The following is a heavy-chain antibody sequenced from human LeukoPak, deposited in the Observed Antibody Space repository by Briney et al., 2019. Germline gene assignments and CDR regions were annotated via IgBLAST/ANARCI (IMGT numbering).Heavy chain of an antibody. CDR3: ARSLRSTTNWFDP. CDR1: GYTITGYY. Sequence: ASVKVSCKASGYTITGYYIHWVRQAPGQGLEQMGWINPKSGGTNYAQKFQGRVTMTRDTSISTASMELSSLRSDDTALYYCARSLRSTTNWFDPWGRGTLVTVSS. V-gene: IGHV1-2*02. D-gene: IGHD2-2*01. J-gene: IGHJ5*02. CDR2: INPKSGGT.